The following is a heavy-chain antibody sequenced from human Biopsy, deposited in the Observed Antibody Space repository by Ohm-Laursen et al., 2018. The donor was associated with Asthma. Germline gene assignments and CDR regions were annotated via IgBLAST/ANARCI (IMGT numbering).Heavy chain of an antibody. CDR3: ARCQVGYSSGWSLLLKKIYYAGMDV. J-gene: IGHJ6*02. D-gene: IGHD6-19*01. CDR1: GGTFSNFA. Sequence: SVKVSCKAPGGTFSNFAISWVRQAPGQGLEWLGGIMTVFGTTNYAQKFQGRVTITADESTSTVYMEVTSLRSEDTTIYYCARCQVGYSSGWSLLLKKIYYAGMDVWGQGTAVTVSS. CDR2: IMTVFGTT. V-gene: IGHV1-69*13.